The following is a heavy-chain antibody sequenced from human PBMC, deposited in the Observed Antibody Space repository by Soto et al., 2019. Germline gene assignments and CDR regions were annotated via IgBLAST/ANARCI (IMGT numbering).Heavy chain of an antibody. CDR1: GFTFSSYA. CDR2: ISYDGSNK. D-gene: IGHD3-10*01. J-gene: IGHJ6*02. V-gene: IGHV3-30-3*01. CDR3: ARDSAEYYGSGSQPSYYYYGMDV. Sequence: QVQLVESGGGVVQPGRSLRLSCAASGFTFSSYAMHWVRQAPGKGLEWVAVISYDGSNKYYADSVKGRFTISRDNSKNTVYLQMNSLRAEDTAVYYCARDSAEYYGSGSQPSYYYYGMDVWGQGTTVTVSS.